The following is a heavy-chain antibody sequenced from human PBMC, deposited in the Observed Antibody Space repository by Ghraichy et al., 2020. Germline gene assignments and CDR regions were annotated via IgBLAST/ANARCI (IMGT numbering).Heavy chain of an antibody. Sequence: GESLNISCAASGFTFSSYAMSWVRQAPGKGLEWVSAISGSGGSTYYADSVKGRFTISRDNSKNTLYLQMNSLRAEDTAVYYCAKAPYYDFWSGYYRGFAFDIWGQGTMVTVSS. CDR3: AKAPYYDFWSGYYRGFAFDI. CDR2: ISGSGGST. CDR1: GFTFSSYA. D-gene: IGHD3-3*01. J-gene: IGHJ3*02. V-gene: IGHV3-23*01.